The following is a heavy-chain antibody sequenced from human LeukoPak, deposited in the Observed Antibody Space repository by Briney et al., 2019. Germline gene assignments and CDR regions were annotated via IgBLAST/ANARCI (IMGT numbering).Heavy chain of an antibody. Sequence: GGSLRLSCAASGLTFSSYWMSWVRQAPGKGLEWVANIKQDGSEKYYVDSVKGRFTISRDNAKNSLYLQMNSLRAEDTAVYYCARDPGVVVAATSDYWGQGTLVTVSS. CDR2: IKQDGSEK. J-gene: IGHJ4*02. D-gene: IGHD2-15*01. CDR1: GLTFSSYW. V-gene: IGHV3-7*01. CDR3: ARDPGVVVAATSDY.